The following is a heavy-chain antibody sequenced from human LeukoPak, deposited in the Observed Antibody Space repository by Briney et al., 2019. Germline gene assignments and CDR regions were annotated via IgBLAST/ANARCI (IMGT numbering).Heavy chain of an antibody. CDR1: EFTFSSYT. V-gene: IGHV3-23*01. Sequence: GGSLRLSCATSEFTFSSYTMTWVRQAPGKGLEWVSAISGNGYNTYYADSVKGRFTISSESSGNTLYLQMHNLRAEDTAVYYCAKGVRLWFAFYFDYWGQGTLVTVSS. CDR2: ISGNGYNT. J-gene: IGHJ4*02. D-gene: IGHD3-10*01. CDR3: AKGVRLWFAFYFDY.